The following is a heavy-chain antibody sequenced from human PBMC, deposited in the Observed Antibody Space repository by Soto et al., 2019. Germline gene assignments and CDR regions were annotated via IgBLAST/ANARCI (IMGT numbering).Heavy chain of an antibody. CDR1: GGSISSYY. J-gene: IGHJ5*02. CDR3: ARRGGGFDNWFDP. Sequence: SETLSLTCTVSGGSISSYYWSWIRQPPGKGLEWIGYIYYSGSTNYNPSLKGRVTISVDTSKNQFSLKLSSVTAADTAVYYCARRGGGFDNWFDPWGQGTLVSVSS. D-gene: IGHD3-10*01. V-gene: IGHV4-59*08. CDR2: IYYSGST.